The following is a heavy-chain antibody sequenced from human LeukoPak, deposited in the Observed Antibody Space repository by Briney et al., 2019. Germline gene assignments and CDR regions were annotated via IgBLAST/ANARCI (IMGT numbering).Heavy chain of an antibody. J-gene: IGHJ4*02. CDR2: IYHSGST. CDR3: ARACGGTCYFDY. D-gene: IGHD2-15*01. CDR1: GGSISSGGYS. V-gene: IGHV4-30-2*01. Sequence: SQTLSLTCAVSGGSISSGGYSWSWIRQPPGKGLEWIGYIYHSGSTSYNPSLKSRVTVSVDRSTNQFSLKLSSVTAADTAVYYCARACGGTCYFDYWGQGTLVTVSS.